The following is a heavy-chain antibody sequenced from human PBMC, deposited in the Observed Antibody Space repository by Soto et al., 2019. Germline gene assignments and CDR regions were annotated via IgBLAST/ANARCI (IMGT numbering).Heavy chain of an antibody. CDR3: TTVVVVVVAATDY. D-gene: IGHD2-15*01. CDR2: IKSKTDGGTT. CDR1: GFTFSNAW. V-gene: IGHV3-15*01. J-gene: IGHJ4*02. Sequence: GGFLRLSCAASGFTFSNAWMSWVRQAPGKGLEWVGRIKSKTDGGTTDYAAPVKGRFTISRDDSKNTLYLQMNSLKTEDTAVYYCTTVVVVVVAATDYWGQGTLVTVSS.